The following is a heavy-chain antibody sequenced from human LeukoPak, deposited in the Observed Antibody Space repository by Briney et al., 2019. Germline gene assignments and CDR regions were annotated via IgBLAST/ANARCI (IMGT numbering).Heavy chain of an antibody. V-gene: IGHV3-30-3*01. J-gene: IGHJ6*02. D-gene: IGHD4-11*01. CDR1: GFTFSSYA. Sequence: GGSLRLSCAASGFTFSSYAMHWVRRAPGKGLEWXAXXXYDGSNKYYADSVKGRFTISRDNSKNTLYLQMNSLRAEDTAVYYCARDWSSKYPFYYGMDVWGQGTTVTVSS. CDR2: XXYDGSNK. CDR3: ARDWSSKYPFYYGMDV.